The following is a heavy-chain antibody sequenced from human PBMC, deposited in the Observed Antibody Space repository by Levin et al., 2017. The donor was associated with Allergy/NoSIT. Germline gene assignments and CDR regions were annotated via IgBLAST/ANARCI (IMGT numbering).Heavy chain of an antibody. D-gene: IGHD6-19*01. Sequence: GGSLRLSCAASGFTVSSNYMSWVRQAPGKGLEWVSVIYSGGSTYYADSVKGRFTISRDNSKNTLYLQMNSLRAEDTAVYYCAAEVNSSGFRDYWGQGTLVTVSS. CDR2: IYSGGST. V-gene: IGHV3-53*01. J-gene: IGHJ4*02. CDR1: GFTVSSNY. CDR3: AAEVNSSGFRDY.